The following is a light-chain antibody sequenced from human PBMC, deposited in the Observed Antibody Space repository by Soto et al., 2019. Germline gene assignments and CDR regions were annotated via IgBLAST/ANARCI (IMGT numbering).Light chain of an antibody. CDR1: QSISSW. Sequence: DIQMTQSPSTLSASVGDRVTITCRASQSISSWLAWYQQKPGKAPKLLIYDASSLESGVPSRFSGSGSGTEFTLTISSLQLDDLATYYCQQYNSHSWTFGQGTKVEIK. CDR3: QQYNSHSWT. J-gene: IGKJ1*01. V-gene: IGKV1-5*01. CDR2: DAS.